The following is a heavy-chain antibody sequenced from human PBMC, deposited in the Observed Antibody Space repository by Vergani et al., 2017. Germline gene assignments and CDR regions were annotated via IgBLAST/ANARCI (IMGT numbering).Heavy chain of an antibody. V-gene: IGHV3-23*04. CDR2: ISGSGGST. D-gene: IGHD2-15*01. CDR1: GFTFSSYS. Sequence: EVQLVESGGGLVKPGGSLRLSCAASGFTFSSYSMNWVRQAPGKGLEWVSAISGSGGSTYYADSVKGRFTISRDNSKNTLYLQMNSLRAEDTAVYYCAKDGSGRFLNWFDPWGQGTLVTVSS. CDR3: AKDGSGRFLNWFDP. J-gene: IGHJ5*02.